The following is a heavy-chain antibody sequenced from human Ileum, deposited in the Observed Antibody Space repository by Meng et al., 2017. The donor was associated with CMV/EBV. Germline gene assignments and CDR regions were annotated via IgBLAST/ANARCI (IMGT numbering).Heavy chain of an antibody. Sequence: SGGSISISNSFCGWIRQPPGKGLEWIGSIYYSGTTYYNPSLKSRVTISVDTSKNQFSLKLSSVTAADTAVYYCARERIGKGYYGMDVWGQGTTVTVSS. J-gene: IGHJ6*02. CDR2: IYYSGTT. CDR1: GGSISISNSF. CDR3: ARERIGKGYYGMDV. V-gene: IGHV4-39*07. D-gene: IGHD2-15*01.